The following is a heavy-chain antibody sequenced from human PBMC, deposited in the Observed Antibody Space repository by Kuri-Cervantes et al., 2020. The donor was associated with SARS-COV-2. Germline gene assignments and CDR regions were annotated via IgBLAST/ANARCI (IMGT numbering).Heavy chain of an antibody. Sequence: SETLSLTCAVYGGSFSGYYWSWIRQPPGKGLEWIGEINHSGSTNYNPSLKSRVTISVDTSKNQFSLKLGSVTAADTAVYYCARELTNWGSGGSAYDAFDIWGQGTMVTVSS. D-gene: IGHD7-27*01. CDR1: GGSFSGYY. J-gene: IGHJ3*02. CDR3: ARELTNWGSGGSAYDAFDI. V-gene: IGHV4-34*01. CDR2: INHSGST.